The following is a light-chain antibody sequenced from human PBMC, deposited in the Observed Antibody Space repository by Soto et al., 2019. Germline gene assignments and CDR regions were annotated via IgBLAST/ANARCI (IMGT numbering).Light chain of an antibody. CDR1: SSNVGAGYA. Sequence: QPVLTQPPSVSGAPGQRVTISCTGTSSNVGAGYAVHWYQKLPGAAPRLLIYGDTNRPSGVPDRFSGSKSGTSASLAITGLQAEDEADYYCQSHDSSLSGHVVFGGGTKLTVL. CDR3: QSHDSSLSGHVV. CDR2: GDT. J-gene: IGLJ2*01. V-gene: IGLV1-40*01.